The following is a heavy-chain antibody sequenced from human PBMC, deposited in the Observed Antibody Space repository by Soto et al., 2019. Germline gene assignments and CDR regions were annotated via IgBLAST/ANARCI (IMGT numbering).Heavy chain of an antibody. V-gene: IGHV4-39*01. CDR3: ASQPRCTSTYCLGYDYYFQS. J-gene: IGHJ4*02. Sequence: SETLSLTCTVSGGFISNRIYYWGWIRQSPGKGLEWIGSIYYSGSTYYNPSLKSRASMSVDASRNQFSLTLSSLTAADTAIYYCASQPRCTSTYCLGYDYYFQSWGQGTLVTVSS. CDR2: IYYSGST. CDR1: GGFISNRIYY. D-gene: IGHD2-2*01.